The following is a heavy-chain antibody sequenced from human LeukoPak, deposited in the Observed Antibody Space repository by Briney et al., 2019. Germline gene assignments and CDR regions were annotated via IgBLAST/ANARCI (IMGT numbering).Heavy chain of an antibody. Sequence: ASVKVSCKAPGYTFTGYYMHWVRQAPGQGLEWMGRINPNSGGTNYAQKFQGRVTMTRGTSISTAYMELSRLRSDDTAVYYCAREYYYGSGSYFHWGQGTLVTVSS. CDR1: GYTFTGYY. D-gene: IGHD3-10*01. J-gene: IGHJ4*02. CDR3: AREYYYGSGSYFH. V-gene: IGHV1-2*06. CDR2: INPNSGGT.